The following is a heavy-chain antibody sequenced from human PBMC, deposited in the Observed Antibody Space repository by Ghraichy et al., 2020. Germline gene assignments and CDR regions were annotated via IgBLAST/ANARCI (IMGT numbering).Heavy chain of an antibody. CDR3: AKRQITMVQGVIEVPGAFDI. CDR2: INHSGNT. D-gene: IGHD3-10*01. CDR1: GGSLSFYH. V-gene: IGHV4-34*01. Sequence: LNISCAVYGGSLSFYHWNWIRQPPGKGLEWIGEINHSGNTNYNVSLKSRVTISGDTSKNQFFLKLSSVTAADTAVYYCAKRQITMVQGVIEVPGAFDIWGQGTMVTVSS. J-gene: IGHJ3*02.